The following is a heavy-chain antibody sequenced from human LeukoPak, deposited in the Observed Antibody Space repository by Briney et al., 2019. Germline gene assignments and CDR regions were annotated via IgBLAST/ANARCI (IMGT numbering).Heavy chain of an antibody. CDR2: INSDGSST. CDR1: GFTFSSYW. CDR3: AREGSSWYGGNWFDP. D-gene: IGHD6-13*01. V-gene: IGHV3-74*01. J-gene: IGHJ5*02. Sequence: GGSLRLSCAASGFTFSSYWMHWVRQAPGKGLVWVSRINSDGSSTSYADSVKGRFTISRDNAKNTLYLQMNSLRAEDTAVYYCAREGSSWYGGNWFDPWGQGTLVTVSS.